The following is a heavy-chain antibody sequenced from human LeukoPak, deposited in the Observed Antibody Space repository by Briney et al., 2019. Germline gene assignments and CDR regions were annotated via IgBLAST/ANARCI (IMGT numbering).Heavy chain of an antibody. CDR3: ARGEVDTSGWDCFHF. J-gene: IGHJ4*02. CDR1: GYTFTAFH. D-gene: IGHD6-19*01. Sequence: ASVKVSCKASGYTFTAFHMHWVRRAPGQGLEWMGWINPNTGATNYPQKFQGRVTMTTDTSISTAYMELSSLRSDDTAFYYCARGEVDTSGWDCFHFWGQGALVNVSS. CDR2: INPNTGAT. V-gene: IGHV1-2*02.